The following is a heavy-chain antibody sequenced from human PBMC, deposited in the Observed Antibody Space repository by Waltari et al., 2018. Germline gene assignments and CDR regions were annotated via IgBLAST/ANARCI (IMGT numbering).Heavy chain of an antibody. CDR1: GGSFSGYY. CDR3: ARSHQRITMTRSVDYFDY. Sequence: QVQLQQWGAGLLKPSETLSLTCAVYGGSFSGYYWSWIRQPPGKGLEWIGEINHSGSTNYNPSLKSRVTISVDTSKNQFSLKLSSVTAADTAVYYCARSHQRITMTRSVDYFDYWGQGTLVTVSS. J-gene: IGHJ4*02. CDR2: INHSGST. V-gene: IGHV4-34*01. D-gene: IGHD3-22*01.